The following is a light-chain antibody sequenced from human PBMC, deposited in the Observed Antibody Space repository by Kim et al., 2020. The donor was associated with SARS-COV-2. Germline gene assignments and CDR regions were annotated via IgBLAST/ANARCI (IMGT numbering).Light chain of an antibody. J-gene: IGLJ2*01. CDR2: YDS. CDR1: NIGSKS. V-gene: IGLV3-21*04. CDR3: QVWDSSTVV. Sequence: SYELTQPPSVSVAPGKTAWITCGGNNIGSKSVHWYQQKPGLAPILVIYYDSDRPSGIPERFSGSNSGNTATLTISRVEAGDEADYYCQVWDSSTVVFGGGTQLTVL.